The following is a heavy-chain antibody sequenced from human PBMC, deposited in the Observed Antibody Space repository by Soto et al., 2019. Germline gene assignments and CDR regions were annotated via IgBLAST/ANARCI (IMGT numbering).Heavy chain of an antibody. J-gene: IGHJ6*03. Sequence: HPGGSLRLSCAASGFTFSSYGMHWVRQAPGKGLEWVAVIWYDGSNKYYADSVKGRFTISRDNSKNTLYLQMNSLRAEDTAVYYCARGSVRSSTSCYTMDVWGKGTTVTVSS. CDR1: GFTFSSYG. D-gene: IGHD2-2*02. CDR2: IWYDGSNK. CDR3: ARGSVRSSTSCYTMDV. V-gene: IGHV3-33*01.